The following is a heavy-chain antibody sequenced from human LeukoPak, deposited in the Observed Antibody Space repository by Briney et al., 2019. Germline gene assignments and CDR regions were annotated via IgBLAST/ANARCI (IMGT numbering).Heavy chain of an antibody. Sequence: PSGGSLRLSCAASGFTFSDYYMSWIRQAPGKGLEWVSAISGSGGSTYYADSVKGRFTISRDNSKNTLYLQMNSLRAEDTAVYYCAKGMDYYYYYGMDVWGQGTTVTVSS. V-gene: IGHV3-23*01. CDR1: GFTFSDYY. CDR2: ISGSGGST. CDR3: AKGMDYYYYYGMDV. J-gene: IGHJ6*02. D-gene: IGHD5-24*01.